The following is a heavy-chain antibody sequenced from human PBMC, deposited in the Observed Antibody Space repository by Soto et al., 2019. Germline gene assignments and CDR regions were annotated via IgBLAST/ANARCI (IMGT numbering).Heavy chain of an antibody. CDR2: INAGNGNT. CDR1: GFVSTNHN. V-gene: IGHV1-3*01. J-gene: IGHJ4*02. Sequence: QAHLVQSGAEVKMPGDSVQVSCKASGFVSTNHNFHWVRQAPGQSLEWMGRINAGNGNTQYSQNFQGRITFTPDPSASTAFIELTNLRFEDRAIYFCASDYGSSWRLWGQGTLVSVSS. CDR3: ASDYGSSWRL. D-gene: IGHD3-22*01.